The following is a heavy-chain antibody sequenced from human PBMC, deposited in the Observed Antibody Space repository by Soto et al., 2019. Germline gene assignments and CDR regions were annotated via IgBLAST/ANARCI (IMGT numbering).Heavy chain of an antibody. D-gene: IGHD3-3*01. CDR2: IYPSDSDT. CDR3: ARGGVSTSTFDY. V-gene: IGHV5-51*01. Sequence: GESLKISCKGSGYSFTSYWIAWVRQMPGKGLELMGIIYPSDSDTRYRPSFQGQVTISADKSISSAYLQWSSLRASDTAMYYCARGGVSTSTFDYWGQGTPVTVSS. J-gene: IGHJ4*02. CDR1: GYSFTSYW.